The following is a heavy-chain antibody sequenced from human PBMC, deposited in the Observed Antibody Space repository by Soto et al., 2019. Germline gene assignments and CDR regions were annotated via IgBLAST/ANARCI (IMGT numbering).Heavy chain of an antibody. V-gene: IGHV4-34*01. CDR2: INHSGST. D-gene: IGHD3-3*01. CDR3: ARVNGRITIFGVVILRFNWFDP. J-gene: IGHJ5*02. Sequence: PSETLSLTCAVYGGSFSGYYWSWIRQPPGKGLEWIGEINHSGSTNYNPSLKSRVTISVDTSKNQFSLKLSSVTAADTAVYYCARVNGRITIFGVVILRFNWFDPWRQGTLVTVS. CDR1: GGSFSGYY.